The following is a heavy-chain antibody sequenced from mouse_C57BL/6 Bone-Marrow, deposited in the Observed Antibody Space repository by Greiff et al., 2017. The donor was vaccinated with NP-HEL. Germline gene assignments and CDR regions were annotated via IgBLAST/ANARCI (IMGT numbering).Heavy chain of an antibody. CDR3: ARDIYYYGSGYFDV. CDR2: ISDGGSYT. CDR1: GFTFSSYA. Sequence: DVKLVESGGGLVKPGGSLKLSCAASGFTFSSYAMSWVRQTPEKRLEWVATISDGGSYTYYPDNVKGRFTISRDNAKNNLYLQMSHLKSEDTAMYYCARDIYYYGSGYFDVWGTGTTVTVSS. D-gene: IGHD1-1*01. J-gene: IGHJ1*03. V-gene: IGHV5-4*01.